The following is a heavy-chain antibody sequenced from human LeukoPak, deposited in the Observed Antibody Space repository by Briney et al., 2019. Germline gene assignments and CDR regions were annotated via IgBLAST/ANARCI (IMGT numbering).Heavy chain of an antibody. J-gene: IGHJ3*02. Sequence: GGSLRLSCEASGFTFSNYWMHWVRQTPGKGLVWVSCVNNDGSSTSYADSVKGRFTVSRDNTKNTLYLQMTSLRAEDPAVYYWARDMIRGIFDAFDIWGGGTMVTVSS. V-gene: IGHV3-74*01. CDR2: VNNDGSST. D-gene: IGHD3-10*01. CDR3: ARDMIRGIFDAFDI. CDR1: GFTFSNYW.